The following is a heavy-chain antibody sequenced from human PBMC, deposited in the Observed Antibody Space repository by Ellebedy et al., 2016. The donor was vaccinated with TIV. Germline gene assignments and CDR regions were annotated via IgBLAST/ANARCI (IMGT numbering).Heavy chain of an antibody. CDR3: ARDWSTRWPPNFDH. J-gene: IGHJ4*02. Sequence: GESLKISCAASGFTFSSYEMNWVRQAPGKGLEWLSYISSGGGTEKYADSVKGRFTISRDNAKNSLYLQMNSLRAEDTAIYFCARDWSTRWPPNFDHWGQGALVTVSS. V-gene: IGHV3-48*03. CDR1: GFTFSSYE. D-gene: IGHD3-3*01. CDR2: ISSGGGTE.